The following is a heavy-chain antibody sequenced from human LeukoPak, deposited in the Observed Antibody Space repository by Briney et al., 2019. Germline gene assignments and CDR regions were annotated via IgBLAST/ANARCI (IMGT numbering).Heavy chain of an antibody. D-gene: IGHD2-2*01. Sequence: PGWSLRLSCAASGFTFSSYSMNWVRQAPGKGLEWVSSISSSSSYIYYADSVKGRFTISRDNAKNSLYLQMNSLRAEDTALYYCARYCSSVSCQGAYYGMDVWGQGTTVTVSS. CDR1: GFTFSSYS. CDR3: ARYCSSVSCQGAYYGMDV. J-gene: IGHJ6*02. CDR2: ISSSSSYI. V-gene: IGHV3-21*04.